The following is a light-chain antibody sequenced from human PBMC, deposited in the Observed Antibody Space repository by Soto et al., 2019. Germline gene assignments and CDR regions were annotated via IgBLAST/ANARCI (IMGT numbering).Light chain of an antibody. Sequence: EIQLTQPPSFLSASVADRVTITFRASRGIRSYLAWYQQKPGKATKLLIYAASTLHTGVPSRVSGSGSGTEFTLTISSLQPEDFATYYCQQLNSYLITFGQGTRLEI. CDR2: AAS. CDR3: QQLNSYLIT. V-gene: IGKV1-9*01. CDR1: RGIRSY. J-gene: IGKJ5*01.